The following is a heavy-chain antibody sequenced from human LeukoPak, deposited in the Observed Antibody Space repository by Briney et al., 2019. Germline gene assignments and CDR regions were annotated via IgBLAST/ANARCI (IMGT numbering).Heavy chain of an antibody. J-gene: IGHJ4*01. Sequence: EASVKVSCKASGYPFDNFGLTWVRQAPGQGLEWMGWISAYNGNTHYAQKFRGRLTLTTETSTSTAYLELRSLKSDDTAVYYCARDRAGGDLTGVSLYWGQGTLVTVSS. CDR1: GYPFDNFG. CDR3: ARDRAGGDLTGVSLY. D-gene: IGHD4-17*01. CDR2: ISAYNGNT. V-gene: IGHV1-18*01.